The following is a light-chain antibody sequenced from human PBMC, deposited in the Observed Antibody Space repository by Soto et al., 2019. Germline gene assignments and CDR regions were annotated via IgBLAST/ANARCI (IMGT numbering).Light chain of an antibody. Sequence: EIVLTQSPATLSLSPGERATLSCRASQSVSSYLAWYQQKPGQAPRLLIYDASNRATGIPARFSGSGSGTAFTLTISSLEPEDFALYYCQQRSNWPPAFGQGTKLESK. V-gene: IGKV3-11*01. CDR2: DAS. CDR3: QQRSNWPPA. J-gene: IGKJ2*01. CDR1: QSVSSY.